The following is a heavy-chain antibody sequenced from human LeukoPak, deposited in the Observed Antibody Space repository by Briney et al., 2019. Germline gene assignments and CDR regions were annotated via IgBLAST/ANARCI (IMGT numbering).Heavy chain of an antibody. CDR1: GGSISSSSYY. D-gene: IGHD2-2*01. Sequence: SETLSLTCTVSGGSISSSSYYWGWIRQPPGKRLEWIGSIYYSGSAYYNPSLKSRVTISVDTSKNQFSLKLNSVTAADTAVYYCARDYCTSTTCPNWFDPWGQGTLVTVSS. CDR2: IYYSGSA. V-gene: IGHV4-39*07. CDR3: ARDYCTSTTCPNWFDP. J-gene: IGHJ5*02.